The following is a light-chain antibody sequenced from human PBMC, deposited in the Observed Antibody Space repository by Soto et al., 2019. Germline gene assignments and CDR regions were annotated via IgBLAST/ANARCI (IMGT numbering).Light chain of an antibody. Sequence: EVVLTQSPGTLSLSPVDRATLSCGASQSVTSKLAWYQQKPGQAPRLLISGASNRATGIPDRFSGSGSGTDFTLTISRLEPDDFALYFCQQYGASPITFGLGTRLEIK. J-gene: IGKJ5*01. CDR1: QSVTSK. V-gene: IGKV3-20*01. CDR2: GAS. CDR3: QQYGASPIT.